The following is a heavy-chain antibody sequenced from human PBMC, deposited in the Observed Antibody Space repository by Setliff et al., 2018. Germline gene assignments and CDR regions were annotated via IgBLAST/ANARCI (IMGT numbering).Heavy chain of an antibody. CDR1: DGSISDYY. D-gene: IGHD1-26*01. Sequence: SETLSLTCTVSDGSISDYYWGWIRQSPGNGLEWIGYVFASGTTNYNPSLKSRVTISVDTSKSLFSLRLTSVTAADTAVYFCARASFSGTYPPFGFDYWGQGTLVTVSS. J-gene: IGHJ4*02. CDR2: VFASGTT. CDR3: ARASFSGTYPPFGFDY. V-gene: IGHV4-4*08.